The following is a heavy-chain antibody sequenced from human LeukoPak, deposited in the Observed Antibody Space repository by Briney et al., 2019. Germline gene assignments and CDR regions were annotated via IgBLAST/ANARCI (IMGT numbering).Heavy chain of an antibody. D-gene: IGHD4-17*01. J-gene: IGHJ4*02. CDR2: ISGSGGST. CDR3: AKVPRLRQDYYFDY. V-gene: IGHV3-23*01. Sequence: GGSLRLSCAASGFTFSSYAMSWVRQAPGKGLEWVSAISGSGGSTYYADSVKGRFTISRDNPKNTLYLQMNSLRAEDTAVYYCAKVPRLRQDYYFDYWGQGTLVTVSS. CDR1: GFTFSSYA.